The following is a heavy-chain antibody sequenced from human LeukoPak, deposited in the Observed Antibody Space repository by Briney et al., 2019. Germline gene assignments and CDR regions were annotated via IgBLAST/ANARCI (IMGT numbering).Heavy chain of an antibody. Sequence: SGTLSLTCTVSGGSISSGNYYWSWIRRPAGKGLEWIGRIYTSGKTNYNPSLKSRVTISIDTSKNQFSLMVRSVTAADTAVYYCARDTYYDILTGYYDAFDIWGQGTMVTVSS. CDR1: GGSISSGNYY. CDR2: IYTSGKT. CDR3: ARDTYYDILTGYYDAFDI. V-gene: IGHV4-61*02. D-gene: IGHD3-9*01. J-gene: IGHJ3*02.